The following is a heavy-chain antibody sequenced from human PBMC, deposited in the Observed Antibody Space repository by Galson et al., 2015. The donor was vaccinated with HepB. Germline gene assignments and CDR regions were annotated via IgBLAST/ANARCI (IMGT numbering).Heavy chain of an antibody. CDR1: GGTFSSYA. D-gene: IGHD1-26*01. V-gene: IGHV1-69*04. Sequence: SVKVSCKASGGTFSSYAISWVRQAPGQGLEWMGRIIPILGIANYAQKFQGRVTITADKSTSTAYMELSSLRSEDTAVYYCARGAEPDVFDIWGQGTMVTVSS. CDR3: ARGAEPDVFDI. CDR2: IIPILGIA. J-gene: IGHJ3*02.